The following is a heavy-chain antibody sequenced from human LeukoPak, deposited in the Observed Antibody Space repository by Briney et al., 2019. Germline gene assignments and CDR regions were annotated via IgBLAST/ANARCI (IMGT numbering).Heavy chain of an antibody. CDR2: IYYSGST. J-gene: IGHJ4*02. D-gene: IGHD5-12*01. CDR1: GGSISRSSYY. Sequence: PSETLSLTCTVSGGSISRSSYYWGWIRQPPGKGLEWIGSIYYSGSTYYNPSLKSRVTISVDTSKNQFSLKVSSVTAADTAVYYCASCGYSGYIITLWGQGTLVTVSS. CDR3: ASCGYSGYIITL. V-gene: IGHV4-39*07.